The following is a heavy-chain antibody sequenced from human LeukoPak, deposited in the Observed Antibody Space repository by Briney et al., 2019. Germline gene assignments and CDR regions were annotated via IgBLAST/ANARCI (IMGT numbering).Heavy chain of an antibody. CDR2: IYSGGST. J-gene: IGHJ4*02. CDR1: GFTVSSNY. V-gene: IGHV3-53*01. Sequence: PGGSLRLSCAASGFTVSSNYMSWVRQAPGKGLEWVSVIYSGGSTYYADSVKGRFTISRDNSKNTLYLQMNSLRAEDTAVYYCARALGIAAAGFTFDYWGQGTLVTVSS. CDR3: ARALGIAAAGFTFDY. D-gene: IGHD6-13*01.